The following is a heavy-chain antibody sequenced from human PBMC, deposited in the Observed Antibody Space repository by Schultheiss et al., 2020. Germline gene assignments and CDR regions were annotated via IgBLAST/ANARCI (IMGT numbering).Heavy chain of an antibody. V-gene: IGHV1-18*01. D-gene: IGHD2-2*01. CDR3: ARFCSSTSCHYYFDY. CDR2: ISAYNGNT. Sequence: ASVKVSCKASGYTFTSYGISWVRQAPGQGLEWMGWISAYNGNTHYAQKFRGRVTITSDRSVSTAYMELSSLRSEDTAVYYCARFCSSTSCHYYFDYWGQGTLVTVSS. CDR1: GYTFTSYG. J-gene: IGHJ4*02.